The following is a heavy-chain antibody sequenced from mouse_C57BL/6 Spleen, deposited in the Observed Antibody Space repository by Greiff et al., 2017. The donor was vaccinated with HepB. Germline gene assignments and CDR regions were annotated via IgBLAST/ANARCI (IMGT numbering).Heavy chain of an antibody. Sequence: VQLVESGPELVKPGASVKISCKASGYAFSSSWMNWVKQRPGKGLEWIGRIYPGDGDTNYNGKFKGKATLTADKSSSTAYMQLSSLTSEDSAVYFCAKLTGTLFDYWGQGTTLTVSS. CDR2: IYPGDGDT. D-gene: IGHD4-1*01. CDR3: AKLTGTLFDY. J-gene: IGHJ2*01. V-gene: IGHV1-82*01. CDR1: GYAFSSSW.